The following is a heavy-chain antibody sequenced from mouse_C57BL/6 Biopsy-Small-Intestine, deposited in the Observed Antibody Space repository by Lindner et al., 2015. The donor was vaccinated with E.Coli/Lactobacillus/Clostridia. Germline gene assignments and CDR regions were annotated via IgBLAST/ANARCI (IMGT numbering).Heavy chain of an antibody. J-gene: IGHJ2*01. V-gene: IGHV1-64*01. D-gene: IGHD1-3*01. CDR3: ARGYASGWLYFDY. CDR2: IDPNTGGT. CDR1: KYTFTDYF. Sequence: SVKVSCKASKYTFTDYFIHWVRQAPGQGLEWVGWIDPNTGGTNYPQRFQGRVTMTRDTSINTAYMELSSLRSDDTAVYYCARGYASGWLYFDYWAREPCSPSLQ.